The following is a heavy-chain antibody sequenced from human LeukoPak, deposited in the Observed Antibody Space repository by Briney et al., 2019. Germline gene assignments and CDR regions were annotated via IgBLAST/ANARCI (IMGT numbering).Heavy chain of an antibody. CDR1: GGTFSSCA. J-gene: IGHJ4*02. D-gene: IGHD3-22*01. Sequence: ASVKVSCKASGGTFSSCAISWVRQAPGQGLEWMGRVIPIFGTANYAQKFQGRVTITTDESTSTAYMELSSLRSEDTAVYYCARDPTDYYDSSGYYYFDYWGQGTLVTVSS. CDR3: ARDPTDYYDSSGYYYFDY. V-gene: IGHV1-69*05. CDR2: VIPIFGTA.